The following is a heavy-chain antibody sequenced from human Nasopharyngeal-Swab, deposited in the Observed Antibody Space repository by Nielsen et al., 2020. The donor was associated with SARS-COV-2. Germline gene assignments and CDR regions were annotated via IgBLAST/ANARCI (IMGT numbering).Heavy chain of an antibody. Sequence: SLNISCAASGLVFSNYEMNWVRPAPGTGLEWISYIRPTTAPIYSPDSVKGRFTISRDNAKNSLYLQMNSLRAEDTAVYYCAREVPYSGHDDAFDIWGQGTMVTVSA. V-gene: IGHV3-48*03. CDR2: IRPTTAPI. D-gene: IGHD5-12*01. J-gene: IGHJ3*02. CDR3: AREVPYSGHDDAFDI. CDR1: GLVFSNYE.